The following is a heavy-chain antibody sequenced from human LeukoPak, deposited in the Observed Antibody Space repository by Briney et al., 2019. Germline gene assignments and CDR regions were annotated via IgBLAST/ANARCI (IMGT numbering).Heavy chain of an antibody. CDR1: GYSISSGYY. J-gene: IGHJ3*02. CDR2: IYHSGST. D-gene: IGHD3-22*01. Sequence: SETLSLTCTFSGYSISSGYYWGWIRQPPGKGLEWIGSIYHSGSTYYNPSLKSRVTISVDTSKNRFSLKLSSVTAADTAVYYCARSTYYYDSSGYYGAFDIWGQGTMVTVSS. CDR3: ARSTYYYDSSGYYGAFDI. V-gene: IGHV4-38-2*02.